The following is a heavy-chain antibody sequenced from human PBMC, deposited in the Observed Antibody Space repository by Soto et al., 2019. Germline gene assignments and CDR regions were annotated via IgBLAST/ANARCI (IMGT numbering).Heavy chain of an antibody. CDR3: AKVRYSSDSFSTGY. Sequence: GGSLRLSCAAYGFTFSSYAMSWVRQAPGKGLEWVSAISGSGGSTYYADSVKGRFTISRDNSKNTLYLQMNSLRAEDTAVYYCAKVRYSSDSFSTGYWGQGTLVTVSS. CDR1: GFTFSSYA. CDR2: ISGSGGST. D-gene: IGHD6-25*01. V-gene: IGHV3-23*01. J-gene: IGHJ4*02.